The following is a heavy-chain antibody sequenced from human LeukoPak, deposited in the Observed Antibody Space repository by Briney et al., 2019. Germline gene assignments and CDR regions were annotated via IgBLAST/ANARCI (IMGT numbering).Heavy chain of an antibody. V-gene: IGHV3-74*01. D-gene: IGHD1-14*01. CDR3: VRKFATGD. CDR1: GFTFSSHL. Sequence: GGSLRLSCAASGFTFSSHLMHWVRQAQGTGLVWVSSVKSVGTATNYADSVNGRFTISRDNAKNTLYLQMNSLRVEDTAVYYCVRKFATGDWGQGTLVTVSS. CDR2: VKSVGTAT. J-gene: IGHJ4*02.